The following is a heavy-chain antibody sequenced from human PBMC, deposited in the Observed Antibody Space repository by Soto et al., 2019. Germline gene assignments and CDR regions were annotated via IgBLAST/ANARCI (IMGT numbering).Heavy chain of an antibody. J-gene: IGHJ4*02. CDR2: IYYSGST. Sequence: PETLSLTCTVSGGSISSSSYYWGWIRQPPGKGLEWIGSIYYSGSTYYNPSLKSRVTISVDTSKNQFSLKLSSVTAADTAVYYCARRRRNFDYWGQGTLVTVSS. CDR1: GGSISSSSYY. CDR3: ARRRRNFDY. V-gene: IGHV4-39*01.